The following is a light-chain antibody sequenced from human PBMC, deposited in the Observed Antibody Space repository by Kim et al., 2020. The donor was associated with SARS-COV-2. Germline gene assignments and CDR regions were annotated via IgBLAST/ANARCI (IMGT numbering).Light chain of an antibody. CDR2: EGS. V-gene: IGLV2-23*01. J-gene: IGLJ1*01. Sequence: GKSITIASTGNGGDVESYNLDSWHPQHPGKAPKHVVYEGSKRPSRVSTRFTGSKSGNTASLTISGLQAEDEADHYCCSNAGSSTYVFGTGTKVTVL. CDR3: CSNAGSSTYV. CDR1: GGDVESYNL.